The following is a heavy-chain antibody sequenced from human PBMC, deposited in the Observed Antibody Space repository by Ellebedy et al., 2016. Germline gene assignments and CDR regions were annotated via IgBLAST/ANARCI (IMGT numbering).Heavy chain of an antibody. Sequence: SVKVSXXASGGTFSSYAISWVRQAPGQGLEWMGGIIPIFGTANYAQKFQGRVTITADESTSTAYMELSSLRSEDTAVYYCARNSGYRINWFNPWGQGTLVTVSS. CDR1: GGTFSSYA. D-gene: IGHD5-12*01. CDR2: IIPIFGTA. V-gene: IGHV1-69*13. J-gene: IGHJ5*02. CDR3: ARNSGYRINWFNP.